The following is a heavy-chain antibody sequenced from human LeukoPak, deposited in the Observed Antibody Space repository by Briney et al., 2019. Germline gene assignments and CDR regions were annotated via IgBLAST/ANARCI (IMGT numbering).Heavy chain of an antibody. D-gene: IGHD3-10*01. J-gene: IGHJ4*02. Sequence: GGSLRLSCAASGFTFSSYEMNWVRQAPGKGLEWVSYISSSGSTIYYADSVKGRFTISRDNAKNSLYLQMNSLRAEDTAVYYCARRTYYYGYFDYWGQGTLVTVSS. V-gene: IGHV3-48*03. CDR1: GFTFSSYE. CDR3: ARRTYYYGYFDY. CDR2: ISSSGSTI.